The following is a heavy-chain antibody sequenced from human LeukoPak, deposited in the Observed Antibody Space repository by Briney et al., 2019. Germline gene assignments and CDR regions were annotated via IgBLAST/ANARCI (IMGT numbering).Heavy chain of an antibody. CDR1: GYTFTSYD. J-gene: IGHJ5*02. D-gene: IGHD1-1*01. Sequence: ASVKVSCKASGYTFTSYDINWVRQATGQGREWMGWMNPNSGNTGYAQKFQGRVTITRNTSISTAYMELSSLRSEDTAVYYCARALEDGSWFDPWGQGTLVTVSS. CDR2: MNPNSGNT. CDR3: ARALEDGSWFDP. V-gene: IGHV1-8*03.